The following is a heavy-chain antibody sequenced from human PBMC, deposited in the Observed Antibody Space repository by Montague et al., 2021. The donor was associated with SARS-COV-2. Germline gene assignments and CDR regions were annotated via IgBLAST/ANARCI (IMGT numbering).Heavy chain of an antibody. CDR3: ARDTRITMIVVVQGYGMDV. Sequence: SETLSLTCTVSVGSISSSSYYWGWIRQPPGKGLEWIGSIYYSGSTYYNPSLKSRVTISVDTSKNQFSLKLGSVTAADTAVYYCARDTRITMIVVVQGYGMDVWGQGTTVTVSS. D-gene: IGHD3-22*01. CDR2: IYYSGST. V-gene: IGHV4-39*07. CDR1: VGSISSSSYY. J-gene: IGHJ6*02.